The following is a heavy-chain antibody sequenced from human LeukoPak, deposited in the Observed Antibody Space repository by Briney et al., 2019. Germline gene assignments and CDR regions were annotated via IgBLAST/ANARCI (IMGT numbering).Heavy chain of an antibody. J-gene: IGHJ4*02. CDR1: GFSARTKY. Sequence: PGGSLRLSCVASGFSARTKYMSWVRQTPGRGLEWISLIYSSGTTYYAESVKGRFTVSRDNSKNSLYLQMNSLRVEDTAVYYCARVGGVPAAHFDYWGQGIRVTVSS. CDR2: IYSSGTT. CDR3: ARVGGVPAAHFDY. D-gene: IGHD2-2*01. V-gene: IGHV3-53*01.